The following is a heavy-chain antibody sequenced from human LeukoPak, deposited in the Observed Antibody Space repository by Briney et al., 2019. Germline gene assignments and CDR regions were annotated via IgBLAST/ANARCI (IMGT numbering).Heavy chain of an antibody. D-gene: IGHD3-10*01. J-gene: IGHJ6*03. CDR1: GGSISSYY. CDR2: IYYSGST. V-gene: IGHV4-59*01. Sequence: SETLSLTCTVSGGSISSYYWSWIRQPPGKGLEWIGYIYYSGSTNYSPSLKSRVTISVDTSKNQFSLKLSSVTAADTAVYYCATLLWFGELGYYMDVWGKGTTVTISS. CDR3: ATLLWFGELGYYMDV.